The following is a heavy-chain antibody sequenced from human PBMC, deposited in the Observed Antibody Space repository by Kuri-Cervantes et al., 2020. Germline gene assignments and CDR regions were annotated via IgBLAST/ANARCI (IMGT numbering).Heavy chain of an antibody. D-gene: IGHD5-18*01. CDR2: ISDSGGDT. J-gene: IGHJ2*01. Sequence: GGSLRLSCADSGFTFNGYAMSWVRQAPGKGLEWVSGISDSGGDTYYADSVKGRFTISRDNAKNSLYLQMNSLRPEDTALYYCAKGYSYGSYWYFDLWGRGTLVTVSS. V-gene: IGHV3-23*01. CDR1: GFTFNGYA. CDR3: AKGYSYGSYWYFDL.